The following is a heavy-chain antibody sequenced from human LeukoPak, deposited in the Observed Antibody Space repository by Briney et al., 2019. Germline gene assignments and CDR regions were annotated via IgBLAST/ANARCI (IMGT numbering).Heavy chain of an antibody. D-gene: IGHD6-13*01. CDR1: GFAFSSYA. J-gene: IGHJ3*02. V-gene: IGHV3-23*01. Sequence: PGGSLRLSCAASGFAFSSYAMSWVRQAPGKGLEWVSAISGSGGSTYYADSVKGRFTISRDNSKNTLYLQMNSLRAEDTAVYYCAQVPGVGSSWYNDAFDIWGQGTMVTVSS. CDR3: AQVPGVGSSWYNDAFDI. CDR2: ISGSGGST.